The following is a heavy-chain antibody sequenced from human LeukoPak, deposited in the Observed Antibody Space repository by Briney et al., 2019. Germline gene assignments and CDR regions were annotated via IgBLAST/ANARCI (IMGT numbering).Heavy chain of an antibody. Sequence: GGSLRLSCVGSGFIFTNSWMSWVRQAPGKGLEWVANIKQDGSEKYYVDSVKGRFTISRDNAKNSLDLQMNNLRAEDTAVYYRATSQRTSGRYGNAFDVWGQGTTVSVSS. CDR1: GFIFTNSW. CDR2: IKQDGSEK. V-gene: IGHV3-7*01. J-gene: IGHJ3*01. D-gene: IGHD6-19*01. CDR3: ATSQRTSGRYGNAFDV.